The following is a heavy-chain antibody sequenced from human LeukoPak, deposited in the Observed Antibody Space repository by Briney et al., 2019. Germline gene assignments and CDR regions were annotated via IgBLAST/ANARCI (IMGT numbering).Heavy chain of an antibody. J-gene: IGHJ4*02. V-gene: IGHV3-66*01. CDR1: GFTDSSNY. D-gene: IGHD3-22*01. CDR3: ARDPISYYYDSSADY. Sequence: PGGSLRLSCAASGFTDSSNYMSWVRQAPGKGLEWVSVIYSGGSTYYADSVKGRFTISRDNSKNTLYLQMNSLRAEDTAVYYCARDPISYYYDSSADYWGQGTLVTVSS. CDR2: IYSGGST.